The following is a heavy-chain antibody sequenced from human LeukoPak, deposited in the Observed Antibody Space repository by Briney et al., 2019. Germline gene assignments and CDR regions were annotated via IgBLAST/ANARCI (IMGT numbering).Heavy chain of an antibody. CDR1: GYTFTGYY. Sequence: ASVKVSCKASGYTFTGYYMHWVRQATGQGLEWMGWMNPNSGNTGYAQKFQGRVTMTRNTSISTAYMELSSLRSEDTAVYYCARGFKLRTVAGRYYYYYMDVWGKGTTVTISS. D-gene: IGHD6-19*01. V-gene: IGHV1-8*02. CDR2: MNPNSGNT. CDR3: ARGFKLRTVAGRYYYYYMDV. J-gene: IGHJ6*03.